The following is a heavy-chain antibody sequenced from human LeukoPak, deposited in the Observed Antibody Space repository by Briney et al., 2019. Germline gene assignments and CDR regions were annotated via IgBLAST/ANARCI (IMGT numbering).Heavy chain of an antibody. CDR1: GASVAGHY. CDR2: VYSGTN. D-gene: IGHD2-2*01. J-gene: IGHJ5*02. CDR3: VKGGQWDLLLA. Sequence: SETLSLTCTVSGASVAGHYWSWIRQSPEKGLEWIGFVYSGTNNYNPSLRSRVTISEDTSKNQFSLKLTSVTAADTAVYYCVKGGQWDLLLAWGQGTLVSVSA. V-gene: IGHV4-59*02.